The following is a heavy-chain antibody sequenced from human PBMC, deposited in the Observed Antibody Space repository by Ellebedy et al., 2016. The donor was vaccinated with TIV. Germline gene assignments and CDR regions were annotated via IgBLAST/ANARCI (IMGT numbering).Heavy chain of an antibody. J-gene: IGHJ6*03. CDR3: ARVGTELVTVEEYYYYMDV. CDR1: DGSIRPYY. V-gene: IGHV4-59*01. Sequence: SETLSLTCVVSDGSIRPYYWTWIRQPPGRGLEWIGYAYHSGSTDYNPSLKSRVTISVDTSKNQISLRLTSVTAADTAVYYCARVGTELVTVEEYYYYMDVWGKGTTVTVSS. CDR2: AYHSGST. D-gene: IGHD2/OR15-2a*01.